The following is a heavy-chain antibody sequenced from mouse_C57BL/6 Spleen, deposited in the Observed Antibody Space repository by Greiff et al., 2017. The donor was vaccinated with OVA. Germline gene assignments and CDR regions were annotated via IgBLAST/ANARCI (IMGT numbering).Heavy chain of an antibody. CDR3: ARVGDAYAMDY. CDR1: GFTFSSYA. D-gene: IGHD3-3*01. CDR2: ISDGGSYT. V-gene: IGHV5-4*01. Sequence: EVQLQESGGGLVKPGGSLKLSCAASGFTFSSYAMSWVRQTPEKRLEWVATISDGGSYTYYPDNVKGRFTISRDNAKNNLYLQMSHLKSEDTAMYYCARVGDAYAMDYWGQGTSVTVSS. J-gene: IGHJ4*01.